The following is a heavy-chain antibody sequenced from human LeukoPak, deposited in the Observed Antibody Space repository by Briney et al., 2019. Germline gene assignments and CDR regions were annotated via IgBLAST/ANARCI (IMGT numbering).Heavy chain of an antibody. Sequence: TGGSLRLSCAASGFTFSSYAMSWVRQAPGKGLEWVSVISGSGDNTYYADSVRGRFTISRDNSKNTLYLQMNSLRAEDTAVFYCAKDLWEMATIVSIDYWARGTRVTVS. CDR3: AKDLWEMATIVSIDY. CDR1: GFTFSSYA. CDR2: ISGSGDNT. D-gene: IGHD5-24*01. J-gene: IGHJ4*02. V-gene: IGHV3-23*01.